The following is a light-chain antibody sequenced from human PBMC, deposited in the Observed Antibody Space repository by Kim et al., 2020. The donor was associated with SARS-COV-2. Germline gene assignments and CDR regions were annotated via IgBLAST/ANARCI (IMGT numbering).Light chain of an antibody. CDR1: QDIDNY. Sequence: DIQVTQSPSSLSASVGDRVTITCRASQDIDNYVAWYQQKPGKGPHLLIYAASTLQSGVPSRFSGSGSGTEFTLTISSLQPEDVATYYCQKYNSAPATFGQGTRLEIK. J-gene: IGKJ5*01. V-gene: IGKV1-27*01. CDR3: QKYNSAPAT. CDR2: AAS.